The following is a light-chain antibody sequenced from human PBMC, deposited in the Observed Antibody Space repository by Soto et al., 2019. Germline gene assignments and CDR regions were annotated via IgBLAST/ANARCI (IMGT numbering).Light chain of an antibody. CDR1: QGISSA. J-gene: IGKJ5*01. CDR3: QQFNSYLFT. Sequence: AIQLTQSPSSLSASVGDRVTITCRASQGISSALAWYQQKPGKAPKLLIYDASSLESGVPSRFSGSGSGTDFTLTISSLQPEDFATYYCQQFNSYLFTFGQGTRLEIK. V-gene: IGKV1-13*02. CDR2: DAS.